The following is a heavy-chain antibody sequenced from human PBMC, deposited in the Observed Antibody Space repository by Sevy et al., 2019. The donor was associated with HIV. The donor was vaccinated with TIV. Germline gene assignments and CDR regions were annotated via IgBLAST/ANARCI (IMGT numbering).Heavy chain of an antibody. Sequence: ASVKVSCKVSGYIFAELSMHWVRQAPGNGLEWMGGLVPEDGETIYAQKFQGRVTMTEYTSTDTAYMDLSSLRSEDTAVYYCATDSVLLKGRYYDSSGYYLHYWGQGTLVTVSS. CDR3: ATDSVLLKGRYYDSSGYYLHY. CDR1: GYIFAELS. CDR2: LVPEDGET. V-gene: IGHV1-24*01. J-gene: IGHJ4*02. D-gene: IGHD3-22*01.